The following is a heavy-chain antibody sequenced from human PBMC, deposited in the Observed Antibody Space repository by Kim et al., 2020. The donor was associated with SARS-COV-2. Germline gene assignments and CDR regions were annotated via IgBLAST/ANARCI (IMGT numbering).Heavy chain of an antibody. CDR2: MSYSGST. CDR1: GDSVSSGAHY. Sequence: SETLSLTCSVLGDSVSSGAHYWSWIRHLPGKGLEWLGYMSYSGSTYYNPSLESRLTISADTSKNDFSLRLTSVTAADTAVYYCARARDYYEEFDHWGQGTLVSVSS. V-gene: IGHV4-31*03. J-gene: IGHJ4*02. D-gene: IGHD3-22*01. CDR3: ARARDYYEEFDH.